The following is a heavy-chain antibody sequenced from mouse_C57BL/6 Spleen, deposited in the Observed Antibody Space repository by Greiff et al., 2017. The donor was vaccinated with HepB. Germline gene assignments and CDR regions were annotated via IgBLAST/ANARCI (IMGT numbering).Heavy chain of an antibody. Sequence: VNVVESGAELVRPGASVKLSCKASGYTFTDYYINWVKQRPGQGLEWIARIYPGSGNTYYNEKFKGKATLTAENASSTAYMQLSSLTSEASAVYFYASARWDNPYWGQGTTLTVSS. J-gene: IGHJ2*01. CDR3: ASARWDNPY. D-gene: IGHD3-3*01. V-gene: IGHV1-76*01. CDR2: IYPGSGNT. CDR1: GYTFTDYY.